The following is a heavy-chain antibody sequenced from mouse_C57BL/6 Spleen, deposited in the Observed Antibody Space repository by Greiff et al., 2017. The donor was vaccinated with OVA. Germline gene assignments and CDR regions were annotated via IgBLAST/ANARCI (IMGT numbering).Heavy chain of an antibody. CDR3: ARGRDYYGSSPDY. V-gene: IGHV1-42*01. Sequence: VQLQQSGPELVKPGASVKISCKASGYSFTGYYMNWVKQSPEKSLEWIGEINPSTGGTTYNQKFKAKATLTVDKSSSTAYRQLKSLTSEDSAVYYCARGRDYYGSSPDYWGQGTTLTVSS. D-gene: IGHD1-1*01. CDR1: GYSFTGYY. J-gene: IGHJ2*01. CDR2: INPSTGGT.